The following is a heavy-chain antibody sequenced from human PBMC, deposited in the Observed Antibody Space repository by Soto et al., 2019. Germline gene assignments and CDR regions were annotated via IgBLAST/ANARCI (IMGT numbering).Heavy chain of an antibody. V-gene: IGHV1-8*01. CDR1: GYTFTRSD. D-gene: IGHD6-13*01. CDR2: MNPNSGNT. CDR3: ARGIATSDY. J-gene: IGHJ4*02. Sequence: GASVKVSCKASGYTFTRSDINWVRQATGQGLEWMGWMNPNSGNTGYAQKFQGRVTMTRNNSISTAYMELSSLNSEDTAVYYCARGIATSDYWGQGTLVTVSS.